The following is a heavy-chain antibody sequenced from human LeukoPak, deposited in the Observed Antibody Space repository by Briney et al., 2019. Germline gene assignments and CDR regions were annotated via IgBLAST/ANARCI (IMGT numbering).Heavy chain of an antibody. V-gene: IGHV1-2*02. CDR3: AREVYDYGDYFDY. J-gene: IGHJ4*02. CDR2: INPNSGGT. D-gene: IGHD4-17*01. Sequence: ASVKVSCKSSGYTFTGYYMHWVRQAPGQGLDWMGWINPNSGGTNYAQKFQGRVTMTRDSSISTAYMELSRLRSDDTAVNYCAREVYDYGDYFDYWGQGTLVTVSS. CDR1: GYTFTGYY.